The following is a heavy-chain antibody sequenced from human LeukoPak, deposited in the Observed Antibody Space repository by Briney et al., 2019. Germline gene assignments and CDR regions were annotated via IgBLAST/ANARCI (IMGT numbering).Heavy chain of an antibody. CDR3: ARDRSSGWLLDY. CDR1: GCTLSDYD. V-gene: IGHV3-48*03. J-gene: IGHJ4*02. CDR2: ISSSGSTI. D-gene: IGHD6-19*01. Sequence: PGGSLRLSCPASGCTLSDYDMNWVRPAPGKGLEWVSFISSSGSTIYYAESVKGRFTISRDSAKNSLYLQMNSLGGEDTAVYYCARDRSSGWLLDYWGQGTLVTVSS.